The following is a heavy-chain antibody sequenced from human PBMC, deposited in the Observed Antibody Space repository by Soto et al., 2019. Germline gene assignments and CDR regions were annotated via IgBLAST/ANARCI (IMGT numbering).Heavy chain of an antibody. J-gene: IGHJ4*02. CDR2: SYYSGVT. Sequence: SETLSLTCTVSGGSISSDSWSWIRQSPGKALEWIGYSYYSGVTKYNPSLKSRVTISVDTSQNQFSLKLTSVTATDTAVYYCARRSRSSSGWYFLDYWGQGTLVTVSS. V-gene: IGHV4-59*01. CDR1: GGSISSDS. CDR3: ARRSRSSSGWYFLDY. D-gene: IGHD6-19*01.